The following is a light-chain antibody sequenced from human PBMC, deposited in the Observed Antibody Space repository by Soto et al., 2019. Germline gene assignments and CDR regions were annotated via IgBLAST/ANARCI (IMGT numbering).Light chain of an antibody. CDR3: QQFNSYPLT. V-gene: IGKV1-9*01. Sequence: DIHLTQSPSFLSASVGDRVTITCRASQGIASSLAWYQQKAGKAPKLLIYGASTLETGVPSRFSGSGPGTDFTLTISSLQPEDFGIYYCQQFNSYPLTFGGGTKVEIK. CDR2: GAS. CDR1: QGIASS. J-gene: IGKJ4*01.